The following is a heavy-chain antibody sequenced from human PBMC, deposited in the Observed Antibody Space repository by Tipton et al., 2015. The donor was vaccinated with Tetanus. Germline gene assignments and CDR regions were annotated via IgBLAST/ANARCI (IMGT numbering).Heavy chain of an antibody. CDR2: IYYSGST. D-gene: IGHD5-18*01. Sequence: TLSLTCTVSGGAISNSFYYWGWVRQPPGKGLEWVGSIYYSGSTYYNPSLKSRVTVSLDTSTKQFYLKLSSVTAADTAVYHCATTDTTMIRGNDVFDIWGQGTLVTVSS. V-gene: IGHV4-39*01. CDR3: ATTDTTMIRGNDVFDI. J-gene: IGHJ3*02. CDR1: GGAISNSFYY.